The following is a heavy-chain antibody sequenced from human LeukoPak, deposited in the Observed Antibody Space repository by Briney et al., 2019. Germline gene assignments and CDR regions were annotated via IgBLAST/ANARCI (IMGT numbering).Heavy chain of an antibody. J-gene: IGHJ4*02. D-gene: IGHD5-18*01. Sequence: GGSLRLSCAASGFTFSSYGMHWVRQAPGKGLEWVSAISGSGGSTYYADSVKGRFTISRDNSKNTLYLQMNSLRAEDTAVYYCAKDVENGYSYGSNFDYWGQGTLVTVSS. V-gene: IGHV3-23*01. CDR1: GFTFSSYG. CDR3: AKDVENGYSYGSNFDY. CDR2: ISGSGGST.